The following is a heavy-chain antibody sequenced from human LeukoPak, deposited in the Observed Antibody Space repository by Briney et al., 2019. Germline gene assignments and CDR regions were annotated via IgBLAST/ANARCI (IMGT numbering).Heavy chain of an antibody. Sequence: PGGSLRLSCAVSGFTFSSRAMSWVRQAPGEGLEWVSGISGSGNSAYYADSVKGRFTISRDNSKNTLYLQMNSLRAEDMAVYYCARDLAYYYMDVWGKGTTVTVSS. CDR2: ISGSGNSA. V-gene: IGHV3-23*01. CDR3: ARDLAYYYMDV. J-gene: IGHJ6*03. CDR1: GFTFSSRA.